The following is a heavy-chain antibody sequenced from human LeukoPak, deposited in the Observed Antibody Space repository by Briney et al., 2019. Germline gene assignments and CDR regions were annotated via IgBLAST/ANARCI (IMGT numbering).Heavy chain of an antibody. J-gene: IGHJ3*02. CDR3: ARFCSGGSCTHAFDI. Sequence: SVKVSCKASGGTFSSYAIGWVRQAPGQGLEWMGRIIPIFGIANYAQKFQGRVTITADESTSTAYMELSSLRSEDTAVYYCARFCSGGSCTHAFDIWGQGTMVTVSS. V-gene: IGHV1-69*13. D-gene: IGHD2-15*01. CDR2: IIPIFGIA. CDR1: GGTFSSYA.